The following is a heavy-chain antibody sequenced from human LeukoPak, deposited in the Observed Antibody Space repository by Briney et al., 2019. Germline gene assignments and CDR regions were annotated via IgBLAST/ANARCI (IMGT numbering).Heavy chain of an antibody. V-gene: IGHV3-30*04. CDR1: GFTFSSYA. J-gene: IGHJ4*02. CDR3: AKDRHYSSNVFDY. D-gene: IGHD3-10*01. CDR2: ISYDGINK. Sequence: GGSLRLSCAASGFTFSSYAMHWVRQAPGKGLEWVAVISYDGINKYYADSVKGRFTISRDNSKNTLYLQMNSLRAEDTAVYYCAKDRHYSSNVFDYWGQGTLVTVSS.